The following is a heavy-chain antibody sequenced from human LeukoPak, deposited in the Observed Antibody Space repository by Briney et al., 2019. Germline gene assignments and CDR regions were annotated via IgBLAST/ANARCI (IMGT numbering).Heavy chain of an antibody. CDR1: GGSFSASA. V-gene: IGHV4-34*01. CDR2: INHSGST. D-gene: IGHD3/OR15-3a*01. J-gene: IGHJ4*02. CDR3: ASSDWDWLKQPN. Sequence: SETLSLTCAVYGGSFSASAWSWIRQPPGKELEWVGEINHSGSTIYNPPLKSRVTISVDTSKNQFSLKLSSVTAADTAVYYCASSDWDWLKQPNWGQGTLVTVSS.